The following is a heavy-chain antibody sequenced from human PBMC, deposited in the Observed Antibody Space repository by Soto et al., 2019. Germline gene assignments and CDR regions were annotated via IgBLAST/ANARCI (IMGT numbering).Heavy chain of an antibody. CDR3: ARHRARNWFDP. V-gene: IGHV4-39*01. Sequence: SESLEISWIVSGGSISRSGVSWGWNRQPPGKGLEWIGSIYYSGSTYYNPSLKSRVTISVDTSKNQFSLKLSSVTAADTAVFYCARHRARNWFDPWGQGTLVTLSS. CDR1: GGSISRSGVS. D-gene: IGHD6-6*01. CDR2: IYYSGST. J-gene: IGHJ5*02.